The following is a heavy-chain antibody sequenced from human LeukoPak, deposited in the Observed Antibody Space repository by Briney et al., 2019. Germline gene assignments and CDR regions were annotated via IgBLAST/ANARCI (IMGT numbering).Heavy chain of an antibody. CDR1: GFTFSSYA. J-gene: IGHJ6*03. V-gene: IGHV3-30*04. CDR3: ARDPPGYGVYYYYYMDV. D-gene: IGHD5-18*01. Sequence: PGGSLRLSCAASGFTFSSYAMHWVRQAPGKGLEWVAVISYDGSNKYYADSVKGRFTISRDNSKNTMYVQMNSLRAEDTAVYYCARDPPGYGVYYYYYMDVWGKGTTVTVSS. CDR2: ISYDGSNK.